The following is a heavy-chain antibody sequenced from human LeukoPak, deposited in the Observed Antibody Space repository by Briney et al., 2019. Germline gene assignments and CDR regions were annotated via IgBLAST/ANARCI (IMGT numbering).Heavy chain of an antibody. Sequence: SETLSLTCIVSGGSISSYYWSWIRQPPGKGLEWIGYIYYGGSTNYNPSLKSRVTISVDTSKNQFSLKLSSVTAADTAVYYCARGDGLTGAFDIWGQGTMVTVSS. CDR1: GGSISSYY. CDR3: ARGDGLTGAFDI. V-gene: IGHV4-59*01. D-gene: IGHD5-24*01. J-gene: IGHJ3*02. CDR2: IYYGGST.